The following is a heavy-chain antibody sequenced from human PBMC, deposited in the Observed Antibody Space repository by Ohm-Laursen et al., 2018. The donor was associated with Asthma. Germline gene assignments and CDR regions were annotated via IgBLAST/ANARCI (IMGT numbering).Heavy chain of an antibody. D-gene: IGHD2-21*01. CDR3: ARDLVSGGDYGMDV. V-gene: IGHV1-69*10. Sequence: ASVKVSCKASGGTFSSYAISWVRQAPGQGLEWMGGIIPIFGIANYAQKFQGRVTITADKSTSTAYMELSSLRSEDTAVYYCARDLVSGGDYGMDVWGQGTTVTVSS. CDR2: IIPIFGIA. CDR1: GGTFSSYA. J-gene: IGHJ6*02.